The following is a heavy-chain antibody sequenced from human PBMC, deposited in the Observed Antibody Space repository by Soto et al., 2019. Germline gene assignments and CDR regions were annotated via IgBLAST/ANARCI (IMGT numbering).Heavy chain of an antibody. J-gene: IGHJ4*02. Sequence: KTSETLSLTCTVSGVSISSGGYYWSWLRQHPGKGLEWIGYIYYSGSTYYNPSLQGRVAISVDTSKNQFSLKLSSVTAADTAVYYCASMYYYDSSGYFNYWGQGTLVTVSS. CDR3: ASMYYYDSSGYFNY. V-gene: IGHV4-31*03. D-gene: IGHD3-22*01. CDR1: GVSISSGGYY. CDR2: IYYSGST.